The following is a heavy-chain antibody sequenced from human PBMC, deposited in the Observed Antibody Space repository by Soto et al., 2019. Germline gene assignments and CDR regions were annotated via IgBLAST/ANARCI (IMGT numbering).Heavy chain of an antibody. V-gene: IGHV4-39*01. CDR2: IYYSGST. CDR1: GGSISSSSYY. CDR3: ARRSVGVDYYYYYYGMDV. D-gene: IGHD2-21*01. J-gene: IGHJ6*02. Sequence: KPSETLSLTCTVSGGSISSSSYYWGWIRQPPGKGLEWIGSIYYSGSTYYNPSLKSRVTISVDTSKNQFSLKLSSVTAADTAVYYCARRSVGVDYYYYYYGMDVWGQGTTVTVSS.